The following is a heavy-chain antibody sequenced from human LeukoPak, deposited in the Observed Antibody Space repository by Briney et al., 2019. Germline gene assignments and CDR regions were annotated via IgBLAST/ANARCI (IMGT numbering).Heavy chain of an antibody. J-gene: IGHJ4*02. V-gene: IGHV3-33*01. CDR2: ICYDGSNK. CDR1: GFTFSSYG. Sequence: PGGSLRLSCAASGFTFSSYGMHWVRQAPGKGLEWVAVICYDGSNKYYADSVKGRFTISRDNSKNTLYLQMNSLRAGDTAVYYCARDCLIDYWGQGTLVTVSS. CDR3: ARDCLIDY.